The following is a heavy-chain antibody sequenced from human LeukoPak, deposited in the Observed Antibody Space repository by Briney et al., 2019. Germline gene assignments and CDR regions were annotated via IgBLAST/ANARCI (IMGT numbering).Heavy chain of an antibody. CDR2: ISSSGGTI. J-gene: IGHJ4*02. CDR3: ARGGWYSSSLIDY. Sequence: PGGSLRLSCAASGFTFSDYHMSWIRQAPGKGLEWVSYISSSGGTISYADSVKGRFTISRDNAKNSLYLQMNSLRAEDTAVYYCARGGWYSSSLIDYWGQGTLVTVSS. V-gene: IGHV3-11*04. CDR1: GFTFSDYH. D-gene: IGHD6-13*01.